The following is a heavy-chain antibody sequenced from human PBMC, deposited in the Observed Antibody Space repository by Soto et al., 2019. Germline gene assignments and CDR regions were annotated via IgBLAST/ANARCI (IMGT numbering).Heavy chain of an antibody. V-gene: IGHV3-30-3*01. CDR2: ISDYGSKK. J-gene: IGHJ4*02. D-gene: IGHD6-19*01. Sequence: QVQLMESGGGVVQPGRSMRLSCAASSGYAMHWVRQAPGKGLEWVAVISDYGSKKYYADSLKGRFTISRDNSKNTLYLQMNILIAEDTAVYYCARDPYNIGWMAYWGQETLVTVSS. CDR1: SGYA. CDR3: ARDPYNIGWMAY.